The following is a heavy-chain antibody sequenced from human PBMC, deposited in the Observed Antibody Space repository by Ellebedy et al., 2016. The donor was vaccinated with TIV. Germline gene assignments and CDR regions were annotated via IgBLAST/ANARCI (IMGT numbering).Heavy chain of an antibody. D-gene: IGHD4-17*01. J-gene: IGHJ4*02. Sequence: MPSETLSLTCTVSGGSVSSYYWSRIRQPPGKGLEWIGYIFYSGSTNYSPSLKSRVTISLDTSKNQFSLKLNSVTAADTAVYYCAGDYGAYFDYWGQGTLVTVSS. CDR3: AGDYGAYFDY. CDR1: GGSVSSYY. V-gene: IGHV4-59*08. CDR2: IFYSGST.